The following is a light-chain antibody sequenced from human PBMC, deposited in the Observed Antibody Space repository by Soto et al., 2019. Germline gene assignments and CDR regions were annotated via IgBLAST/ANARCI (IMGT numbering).Light chain of an antibody. Sequence: DIQMTHSPSTPSASVGDTVTATCRASQSVRGWLAWYQQKPGEAPKLLIYDASALPPGVPSRFSGSGSGTKFTLTIASVQPDDFATYYCQQYETFSGTFGPGTKVEI. V-gene: IGKV1-5*01. CDR3: QQYETFSGT. CDR2: DAS. J-gene: IGKJ1*01. CDR1: QSVRGW.